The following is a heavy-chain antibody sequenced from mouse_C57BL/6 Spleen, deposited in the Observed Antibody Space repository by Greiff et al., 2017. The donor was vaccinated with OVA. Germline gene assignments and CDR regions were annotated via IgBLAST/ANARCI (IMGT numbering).Heavy chain of an antibody. D-gene: IGHD1-1*01. Sequence: VQLKESGAELVRPGASVKLSCTASGFNIKDYYMHWVKQRPEQGLDWIGRIDPEDGDTEYAPKFQGKATMTADTSSNTAYLQLSSLTSEDTAVYYCTQGGSSYDAMDYWGQGTSVTVSS. CDR2: IDPEDGDT. CDR3: TQGGSSYDAMDY. CDR1: GFNIKDYY. J-gene: IGHJ4*01. V-gene: IGHV14-1*01.